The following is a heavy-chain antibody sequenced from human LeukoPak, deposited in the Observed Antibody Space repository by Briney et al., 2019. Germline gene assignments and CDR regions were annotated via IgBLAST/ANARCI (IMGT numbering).Heavy chain of an antibody. CDR3: ARDRTMVRGVPAFDY. V-gene: IGHV3-66*01. Sequence: GGSLRLSCAASGVTVSSNYMSWVRHAPGEGREGGSDIYSGGSTYYADSVKGRFTISRDNSKNTLYLQMNSLRAEDTAVYYCARDRTMVRGVPAFDYWGQGTLVTVSS. CDR1: GVTVSSNY. D-gene: IGHD3-10*01. J-gene: IGHJ4*02. CDR2: IYSGGST.